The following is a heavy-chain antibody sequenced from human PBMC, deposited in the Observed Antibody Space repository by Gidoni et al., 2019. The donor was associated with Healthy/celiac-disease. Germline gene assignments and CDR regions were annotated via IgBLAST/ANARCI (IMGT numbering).Heavy chain of an antibody. D-gene: IGHD2-15*01. J-gene: IGHJ5*02. Sequence: EVQRGESGAGLVQPGASRGLPCAPSGLTVSSNYMSWVRQAPGQGRELVSVIYSVGSTYSAASVKGRFTLSRDNSKNTLYLQMNSLRAGDTALYYCAREWQLLEGNCFDPWGQGTLVTVSS. V-gene: IGHV3-66*01. CDR2: IYSVGST. CDR3: AREWQLLEGNCFDP. CDR1: GLTVSSNY.